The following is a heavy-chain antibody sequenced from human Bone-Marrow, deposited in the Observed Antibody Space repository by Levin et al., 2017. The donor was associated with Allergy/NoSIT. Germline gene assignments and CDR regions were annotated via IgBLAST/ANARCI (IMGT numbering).Heavy chain of an antibody. J-gene: IGHJ4*02. CDR2: ISSSSSSI. CDR1: GFTFSTYS. CDR3: ARSGDSYPGKYEY. V-gene: IGHV3-48*01. Sequence: QPGGSLRLSCAASGFTFSTYSMNWVRQAPGKGLEWVSYISSSSSSIQYADSVKGRFTISRDNAKNELYLQMNTLRAEDTAVYYCARSGDSYPGKYEYWGQGTLVTVSS. D-gene: IGHD2-21*02.